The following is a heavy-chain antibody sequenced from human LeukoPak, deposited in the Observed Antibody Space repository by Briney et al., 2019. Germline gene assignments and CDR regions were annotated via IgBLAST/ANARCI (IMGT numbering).Heavy chain of an antibody. CDR1: GGSISSGSYY. V-gene: IGHV4-61*02. CDR3: ARVEVGATNWFDP. CDR2: IYTSGST. J-gene: IGHJ5*02. Sequence: SETLSLTCTVSGGSISSGSYYWSWIRQPAGKGLEWIGRIYTSGSTNYNPSPKSRVTMSVDTSKNQFSLKLSSVTAADTAVYYCARVEVGATNWFDPWGQGTLVTVSS. D-gene: IGHD1-26*01.